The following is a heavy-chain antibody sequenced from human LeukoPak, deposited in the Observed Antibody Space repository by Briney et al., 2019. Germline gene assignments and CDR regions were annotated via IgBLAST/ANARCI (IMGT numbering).Heavy chain of an antibody. Sequence: ASVKVSCKASGYTFTSYGISWVRQAPGQGLEWMGWISAYNGNTNYAQKLQGRVTMTTDTSTSTAYMELRSLRSDDTAVYYCARALYYYDSSGYSPYFDYWGQGTLVTVSS. J-gene: IGHJ4*02. CDR1: GYTFTSYG. D-gene: IGHD3-22*01. V-gene: IGHV1-18*01. CDR3: ARALYYYDSSGYSPYFDY. CDR2: ISAYNGNT.